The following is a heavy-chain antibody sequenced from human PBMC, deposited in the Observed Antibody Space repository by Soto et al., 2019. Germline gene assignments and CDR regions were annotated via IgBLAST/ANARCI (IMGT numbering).Heavy chain of an antibody. J-gene: IGHJ6*02. Sequence: QLQLQESGPGLVKPSETLSLTCTVSGGSISSHSYYWAWIRQPPGKGLEWIGSIYYSGTTYYNPSLRSRVTISVDTSKNQFSLKLSSVTAADTAVYYCARHKGGYYSGVDVWGQGTTVTVSS. CDR1: GGSISSHSYY. CDR3: ARHKGGYYSGVDV. D-gene: IGHD3-16*01. CDR2: IYYSGTT. V-gene: IGHV4-39*01.